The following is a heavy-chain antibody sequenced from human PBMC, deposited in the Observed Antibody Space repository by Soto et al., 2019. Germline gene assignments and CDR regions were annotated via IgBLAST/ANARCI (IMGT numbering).Heavy chain of an antibody. CDR3: ASSPVGITMVRGVIPYYYYGMDV. CDR1: GYTFTSYG. Sequence: ASVKVSCKASGYTFTSYGISWVRQAPGQGLEWMGWISAYNGNTNYAQKLQGRVTMTTDTSTSTAYMELRSLRSDDTAVYYCASSPVGITMVRGVIPYYYYGMDVWGQGTTVTVSS. D-gene: IGHD3-10*01. J-gene: IGHJ6*02. CDR2: ISAYNGNT. V-gene: IGHV1-18*04.